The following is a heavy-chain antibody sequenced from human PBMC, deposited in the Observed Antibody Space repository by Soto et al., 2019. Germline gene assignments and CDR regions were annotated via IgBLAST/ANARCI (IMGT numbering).Heavy chain of an antibody. V-gene: IGHV4-34*01. CDR1: GGSFSGYY. CDR2: INHSGST. Sequence: QVQLQQWGAGLLKPSETLSLTCAVYGGSFSGYYWSWIRQPPGKGLEWIGEINHSGSTNYNPSLKSRVTISVDTSKNQFSLKLSSVTAADKAVYYCAREVGSNPYLSPTRLYYYMDVWGKGTTVTVSS. CDR3: AREVGSNPYLSPTRLYYYMDV. J-gene: IGHJ6*03. D-gene: IGHD4-4*01.